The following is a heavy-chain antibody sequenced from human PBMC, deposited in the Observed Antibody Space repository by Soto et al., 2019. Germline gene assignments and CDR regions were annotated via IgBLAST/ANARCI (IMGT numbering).Heavy chain of an antibody. D-gene: IGHD3-22*01. Sequence: KTSETLSLTCTVSGGSITGYYWTWVRQPAGKGLEWIRRIYTSGTSNYNPSLKSRITMSVDTSKNQFSLKLTSVTAADTAVYYCARDRSGYYHFDNWGQGALVTVSS. CDR1: GGSITGYY. J-gene: IGHJ4*02. V-gene: IGHV4-4*07. CDR3: ARDRSGYYHFDN. CDR2: IYTSGTS.